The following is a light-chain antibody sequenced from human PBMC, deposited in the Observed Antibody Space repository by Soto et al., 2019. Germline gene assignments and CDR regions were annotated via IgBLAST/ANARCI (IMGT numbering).Light chain of an antibody. J-gene: IGKJ1*01. CDR3: QQYNNWPPWT. CDR2: RAS. V-gene: IGKV3-15*01. Sequence: EIVMTQSPATLAVSPGDTATLSCRASQSLGGNLAWYQQKPGQAPRLLIFRASSRATGVPARFSASASGTEFTLTISGLQSDDFAVYDCQQYNNWPPWTFGPGTKVEIK. CDR1: QSLGGN.